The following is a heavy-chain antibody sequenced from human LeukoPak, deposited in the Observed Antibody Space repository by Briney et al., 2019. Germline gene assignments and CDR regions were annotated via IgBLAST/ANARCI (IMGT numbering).Heavy chain of an antibody. CDR2: ISHSGST. D-gene: IGHD2-15*01. J-gene: IGHJ6*03. CDR1: GGSLIDYY. CDR3: ARQDKDIWNYYNMDV. V-gene: IGHV4-34*01. Sequence: PSETLSLTCAVSGGSLIDYYWSWIRQPPGKGLDWIGEISHSGSTRYSPSLKSRVTVSVDTSNNQFFLNLTSVTAADTAVYYCARQDKDIWNYYNMDVWGKGTTVTVSS.